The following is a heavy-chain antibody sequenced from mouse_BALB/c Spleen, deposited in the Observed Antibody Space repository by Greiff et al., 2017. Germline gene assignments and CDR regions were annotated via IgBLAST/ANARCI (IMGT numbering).Heavy chain of an antibody. J-gene: IGHJ3*01. D-gene: IGHD1-1*01. CDR1: GYSITSGYY. CDR2: ISYDGSN. CDR3: ARDYYGSRQAY. V-gene: IGHV3-6*02. Sequence: EVQLVESGPGLVKPSQSLSLTCSVTGYSITSGYYWNWIRQFPGNKLEWMGYISYDGSNNYNPSLKNRISITRDTSKNQFFLKLNSVTTEDTATYYCARDYYGSRQAYWGQGTLVTVSA.